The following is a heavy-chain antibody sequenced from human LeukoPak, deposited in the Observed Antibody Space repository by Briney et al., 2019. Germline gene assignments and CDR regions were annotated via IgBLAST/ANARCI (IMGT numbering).Heavy chain of an antibody. J-gene: IGHJ4*02. D-gene: IGHD5-18*01. CDR2: IWYTGRT. Sequence: SETLSLTCSVSDDSMSSSSYYWGWIRQPPGKGLEWLGSIWYTGRTDYSPSLRSRVTMSIDTSKRLFSVRLSSVTAADTAVYFCARQHWLPSFDYWGQGALVTVSS. V-gene: IGHV4-39*07. CDR1: DDSMSSSSYY. CDR3: ARQHWLPSFDY.